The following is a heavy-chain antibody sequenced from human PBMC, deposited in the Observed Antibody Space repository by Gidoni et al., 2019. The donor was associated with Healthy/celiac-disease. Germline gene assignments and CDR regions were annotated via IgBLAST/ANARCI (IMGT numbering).Heavy chain of an antibody. Sequence: VQLPPWGAGLLKPSVTLSLTCAVYGGSFSGYYWSRIRQPPGKGLEWIGEINHSGSPNYNPSLKSRVTISVDTSKNQFSLKLSSVTAADTAVYYCARGGRTVTTRYFDYWGQGTLVTVSS. J-gene: IGHJ4*02. CDR2: INHSGSP. CDR3: ARGGRTVTTRYFDY. D-gene: IGHD4-17*01. V-gene: IGHV4-34*01. CDR1: GGSFSGYY.